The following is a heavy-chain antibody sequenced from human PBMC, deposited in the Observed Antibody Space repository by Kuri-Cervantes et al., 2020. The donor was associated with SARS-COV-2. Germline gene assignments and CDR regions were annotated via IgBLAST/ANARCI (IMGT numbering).Heavy chain of an antibody. V-gene: IGHV3-23*01. CDR3: AKAYDFWSGYGYYFDY. J-gene: IGHJ4*02. CDR1: GFTFSSYA. CDR2: ISGSGGST. D-gene: IGHD3-3*01. Sequence: GESLKISCAASGFTFSSYAMSWVRQAPGQGLEWVSAISGSGGSTYYADSVKGRFTISRDNSKNTLYLQMNSLRAEDTAVYYCAKAYDFWSGYGYYFDYWGQGTLVTVSS.